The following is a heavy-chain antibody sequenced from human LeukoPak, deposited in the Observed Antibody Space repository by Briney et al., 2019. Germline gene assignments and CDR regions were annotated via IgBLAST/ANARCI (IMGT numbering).Heavy chain of an antibody. CDR1: GFTFSSYA. V-gene: IGHV3-23*01. CDR2: ISGSGGST. D-gene: IGHD2-15*01. CDR3: AKVMVVAATNDYYYGMDV. J-gene: IGHJ6*02. Sequence: GGSLRLSCAASGFTFSSYAMSWVRQAPGKGLEWVSAISGSGGSTYYADSVKGRFTISRDNSKNTLYLQMNSLRAEDTAVYYCAKVMVVAATNDYYYGMDVWGQGTTVTVSS.